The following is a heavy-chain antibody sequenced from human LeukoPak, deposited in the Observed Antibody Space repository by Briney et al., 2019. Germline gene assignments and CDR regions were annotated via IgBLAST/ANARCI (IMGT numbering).Heavy chain of an antibody. CDR3: ARGRPGYSSSWFDY. D-gene: IGHD6-13*01. Sequence: PGGSLRLSCAASGFTFSSYSMNWVRQAPGKGLEWVSSISSSSSYIYYADSVKGRFTISRDNAKNTLYLQMNSLRAEDTAVYYCARGRPGYSSSWFDYWGQGTLVTVSS. V-gene: IGHV3-21*01. CDR2: ISSSSSYI. CDR1: GFTFSSYS. J-gene: IGHJ4*02.